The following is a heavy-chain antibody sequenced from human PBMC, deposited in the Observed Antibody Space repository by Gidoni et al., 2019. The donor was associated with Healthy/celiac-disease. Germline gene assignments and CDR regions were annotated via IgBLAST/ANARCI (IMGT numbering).Heavy chain of an antibody. CDR2: ISWNSGSI. CDR1: GFTFDDYA. V-gene: IGHV3-9*01. J-gene: IGHJ3*02. CDR3: AKDVQYSYGLGAFDI. Sequence: EVQLVESGGGLVQPGRSLRLSCAASGFTFDDYAMHWVRQAPGKGLEWVSGISWNSGSIGYADSVKGRFTISRDNAKNSLYLQMNSLRAEDTALYYCAKDVQYSYGLGAFDIWGQGTMVTVSS. D-gene: IGHD5-18*01.